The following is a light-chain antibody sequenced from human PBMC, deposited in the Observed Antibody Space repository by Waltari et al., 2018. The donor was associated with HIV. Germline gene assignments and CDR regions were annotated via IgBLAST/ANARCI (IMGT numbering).Light chain of an antibody. CDR1: NSDITGFNY. Sequence: QSALTQPASVSGSPGQSITISCTGTNSDITGFNYVSWYQPYTGSDPKLILFAVTHRPSGISDRLSASKSGTTASLNISGLQADDAADYYCSSDTRSTTLVFGGGTKVTVL. J-gene: IGLJ2*01. CDR2: AVT. V-gene: IGLV2-14*03. CDR3: SSDTRSTTLV.